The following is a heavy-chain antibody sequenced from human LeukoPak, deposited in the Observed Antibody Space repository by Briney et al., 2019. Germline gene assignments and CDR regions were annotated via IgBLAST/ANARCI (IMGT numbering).Heavy chain of an antibody. CDR1: GYTFIGYY. J-gene: IGHJ4*02. Sequence: GASVKVSCKASGYTFIGYYMHWVRQAPGQGLEWMGWINPNSGVTNYAQKFQGRVTMARDTSISTAYMELSRLRSDDTAVYYCARDMRIAVAGTYLLKRMDYWGQGTLVTVSS. CDR3: ARDMRIAVAGTYLLKRMDY. V-gene: IGHV1-2*02. CDR2: INPNSGVT. D-gene: IGHD6-19*01.